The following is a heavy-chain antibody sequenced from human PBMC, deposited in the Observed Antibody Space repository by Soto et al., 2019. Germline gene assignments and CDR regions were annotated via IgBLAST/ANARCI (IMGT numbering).Heavy chain of an antibody. D-gene: IGHD1-26*01. Sequence: QVQLVESGGGVVQPGRSLRLSCAASGFTFSHYAMHWVRQAPGKGLEWVALMSYDGSNEYYADSVKGRFTISRDNSKNTLYLQMNRLSAEDTAVYYCADAGSHNFDSWGQGPLVTVSS. CDR2: MSYDGSNE. CDR3: ADAGSHNFDS. V-gene: IGHV3-30*03. J-gene: IGHJ4*02. CDR1: GFTFSHYA.